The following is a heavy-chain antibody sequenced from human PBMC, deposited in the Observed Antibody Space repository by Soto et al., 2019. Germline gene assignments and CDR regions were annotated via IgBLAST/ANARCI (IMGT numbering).Heavy chain of an antibody. CDR1: GYSFANYW. J-gene: IGHJ6*02. D-gene: IGHD3-10*01. V-gene: IGHV5-51*01. Sequence: LKISCQGSGYSFANYWIAWVRQMPGKGLEWVGVIYPGDSDTRYSPSFRGQVTISADKSISHVYLQWRSLKASDTAMYYCARNRLRQYYYGMDVWGQGTTVTVSS. CDR3: ARNRLRQYYYGMDV. CDR2: IYPGDSDT.